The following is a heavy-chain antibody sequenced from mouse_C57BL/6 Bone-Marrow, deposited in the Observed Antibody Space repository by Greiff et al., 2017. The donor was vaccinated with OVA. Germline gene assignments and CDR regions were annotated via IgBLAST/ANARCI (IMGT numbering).Heavy chain of an antibody. CDR2: INPRNGGT. J-gene: IGHJ1*03. CDR3: AYSNDVRGYFDV. CDR1: GYTFTSSW. V-gene: IGHV1-53*01. Sequence: QVQLQQPGTELVKPGASVKLSCTASGYTFTSSWMHWVKQRPGQGLEWIGNINPRNGGTTYNAKFKSKATLTVDTSSSTAYLQLSSLTSEDSAVYYCAYSNDVRGYFDVWGTGTTVTVSS. D-gene: IGHD2-12*01.